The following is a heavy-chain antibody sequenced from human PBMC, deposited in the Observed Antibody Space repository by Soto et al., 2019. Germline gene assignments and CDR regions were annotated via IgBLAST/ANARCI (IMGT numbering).Heavy chain of an antibody. CDR2: INHSGST. D-gene: IGHD3-3*01. V-gene: IGHV4-34*01. Sequence: SATLSLTCAVYGGSFSGYYWSWIRQPPGKGLEWIGEINHSGSTNYNPSLKSRVTISVDTSKNQFSLKLSSVTAADTAVYYCARDLRFLEWLSYNWFDPWGQGTLVTVSS. CDR3: ARDLRFLEWLSYNWFDP. J-gene: IGHJ5*02. CDR1: GGSFSGYY.